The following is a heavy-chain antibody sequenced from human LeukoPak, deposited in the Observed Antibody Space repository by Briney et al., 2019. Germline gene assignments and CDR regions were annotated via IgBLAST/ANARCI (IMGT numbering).Heavy chain of an antibody. D-gene: IGHD1-7*01. V-gene: IGHV1-69*08. Sequence: SVKVSCKASGGTFSSYSFTWVRQAPGQGLEWMGRIIPMFNTANYAQDFQGRITITADKSASTAYMELITLRSEDTAVYYCAREAKTSNWNSVPYLDYWGQETLITVSS. CDR3: AREAKTSNWNSVPYLDY. J-gene: IGHJ4*02. CDR2: IIPMFNTA. CDR1: GGTFSSYS.